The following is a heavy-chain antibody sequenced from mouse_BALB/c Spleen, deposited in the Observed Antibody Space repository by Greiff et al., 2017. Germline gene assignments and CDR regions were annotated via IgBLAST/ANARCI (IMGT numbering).Heavy chain of an antibody. Sequence: EVKLVESGGGLVQPGGSMKLSCVASGFTFSNYWMNWVRQSPEKGLEWVAEIRLKSNNYATHYAESVQGRFTISRDDSKSSVYLQMNNLRAEDTGIYYCTSGGAYYAMDYWGQGTSVTVSS. J-gene: IGHJ4*01. CDR3: TSGGAYYAMDY. CDR2: IRLKSNNYAT. CDR1: GFTFSNYW. V-gene: IGHV6-6*02.